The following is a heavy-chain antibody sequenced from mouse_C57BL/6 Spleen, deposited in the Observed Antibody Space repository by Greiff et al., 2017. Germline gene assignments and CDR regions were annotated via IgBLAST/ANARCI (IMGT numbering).Heavy chain of an antibody. Sequence: EVQLQQSGPGLVKPSQSLSLTCSVTGYSITSGYYWNWIRQFPGNKLEWMGNISYDGSNNYNPSLKNRISITRDTSKNQFFLKLNSVTTEDTATYYCAREGEKRDFDYWGQGTTLTVSS. CDR1: GYSITSGYY. D-gene: IGHD2-13*01. J-gene: IGHJ2*01. CDR3: AREGEKRDFDY. V-gene: IGHV3-6*01. CDR2: ISYDGSN.